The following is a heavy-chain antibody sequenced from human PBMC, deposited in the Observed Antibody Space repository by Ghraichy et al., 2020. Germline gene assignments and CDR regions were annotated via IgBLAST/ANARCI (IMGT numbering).Heavy chain of an antibody. D-gene: IGHD1-26*01. CDR3: ARGWVVDY. CDR1: GFTFSSYW. J-gene: IGHJ4*02. CDR2: IKQDGSQK. V-gene: IGHV3-7*01. Sequence: ESLNISCAASGFTFSSYWMTWVRQAPGKGLEWVANIKQDGSQKYYVDSVKGRFTISRDNAKNSLYLQMNSLRGEDTAVYYCARGWVVDYWGQGTLVTVSS.